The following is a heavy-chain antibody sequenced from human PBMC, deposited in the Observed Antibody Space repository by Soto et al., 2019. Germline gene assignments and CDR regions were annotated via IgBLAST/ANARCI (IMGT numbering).Heavy chain of an antibody. D-gene: IGHD2-2*01. Sequence: NLLESGGCLVKPGGSLRLSCEGSGFLFSHYYMSWIRQGPEKRLELVAYISSNSTAFYYADSVKGRFTVSKDDAKKSVFLQMTSVTSDDTATYYCATGDWSRTNNFAPWGQGTQVIVSA. J-gene: IGHJ5*02. CDR2: ISSNSTAF. CDR3: ATGDWSRTNNFAP. V-gene: IGHV3-11*01. CDR1: GFLFSHYY.